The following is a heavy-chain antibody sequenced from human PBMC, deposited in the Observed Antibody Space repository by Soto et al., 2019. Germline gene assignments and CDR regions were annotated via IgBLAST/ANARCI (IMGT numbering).Heavy chain of an antibody. J-gene: IGHJ4*02. CDR2: IGYDGSNE. V-gene: IGHV3-33*01. CDR3: ARDRGVGATKAFDY. Sequence: QVQLVESGGGVVQPGRSLRLSCAASGFTFSSFGMHWVRQSPGKGLEWVAVIGYDGSNEYYADSVKGRFTISRDNSKNTLYLQMNSLRAEDPAVYYCARDRGVGATKAFDYWGQGTLVNVSS. D-gene: IGHD1-26*01. CDR1: GFTFSSFG.